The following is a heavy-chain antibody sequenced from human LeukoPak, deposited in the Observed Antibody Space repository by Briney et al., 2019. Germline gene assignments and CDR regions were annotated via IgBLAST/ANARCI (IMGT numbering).Heavy chain of an antibody. CDR1: GYTFTSHD. Sequence: ASVTVSFTASGYTFTSHDINWVRQATGQGLEWMGWMSPNSGDTGYAQKFQGRVTMTSDSSISTAYMELSSLRSEDTAIYYCVRTPPNWGFDYWGQGTLVTVSS. D-gene: IGHD7-27*01. J-gene: IGHJ4*02. V-gene: IGHV1-8*01. CDR2: MSPNSGDT. CDR3: VRTPPNWGFDY.